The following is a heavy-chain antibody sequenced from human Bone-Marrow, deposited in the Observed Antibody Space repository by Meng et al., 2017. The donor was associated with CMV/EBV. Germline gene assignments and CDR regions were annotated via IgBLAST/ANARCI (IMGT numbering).Heavy chain of an antibody. J-gene: IGHJ3*02. CDR2: IGTAGDT. D-gene: IGHD6-19*01. V-gene: IGHV3-13*01. CDR3: ARGLAVAGTKASLDAFDI. Sequence: GESLKISCAASGFTFSRYDMHWVRQATGKGLEWVSAIGTAGDTYAPGSVKGRFTIYRENAKSSLYLQMNNLRAGDTAVYYCARGLAVAGTKASLDAFDIWGQGTMVTVSS. CDR1: GFTFSRYD.